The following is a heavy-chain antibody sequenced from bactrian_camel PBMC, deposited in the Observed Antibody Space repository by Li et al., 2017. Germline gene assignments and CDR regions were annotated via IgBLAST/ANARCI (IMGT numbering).Heavy chain of an antibody. Sequence: VQLVESGGGLVQPGGSLRLSCAASGFKISDRDMSWVRQAPGKGLEWVSTINTGNSRTYYADPVKGRFTISRDSALNTLYLQMNSLKTEDTAVYFCATGSRYGVASFYKYWGQGTQVTVS. J-gene: IGHJ4*01. V-gene: IGHV3S40*01. CDR1: GFKISDRD. CDR2: INTGNSRT. CDR3: ATGSRYGVASFYKY. D-gene: IGHD6*01.